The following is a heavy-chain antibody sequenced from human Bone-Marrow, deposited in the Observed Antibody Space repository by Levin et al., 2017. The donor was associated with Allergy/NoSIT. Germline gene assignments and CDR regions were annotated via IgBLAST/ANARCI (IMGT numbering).Heavy chain of an antibody. CDR3: ARGIYTSFDS. J-gene: IGHJ4*02. D-gene: IGHD2-2*02. Sequence: SCAISGDSVFSSSVAWNWIRQSPSRGLEWLGRTYYRSKWYYDYAMSVKGRISINLDTSENQLSLHLNSVTPEDTAVYYCARGIYTSFDSWGQGTLVTVSS. CDR1: GDSVFSSSVA. V-gene: IGHV6-1*01. CDR2: TYYRSKWYY.